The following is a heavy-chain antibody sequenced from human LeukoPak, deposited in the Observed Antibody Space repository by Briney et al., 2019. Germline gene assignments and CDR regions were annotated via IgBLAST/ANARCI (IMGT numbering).Heavy chain of an antibody. Sequence: ASVKVSCKASGYTFTSYYMHWVRQAPGQGLEWMGIINPSGGSTSYAQKFQGRVTMTRDMSTSTVYMELSSLRSEDTAVYYCARVPLNSYYDYVWGSYRYTAFDYWGQGTLVTVSS. J-gene: IGHJ4*02. CDR2: INPSGGST. V-gene: IGHV1-46*01. CDR1: GYTFTSYY. D-gene: IGHD3-16*02. CDR3: ARVPLNSYYDYVWGSYRYTAFDY.